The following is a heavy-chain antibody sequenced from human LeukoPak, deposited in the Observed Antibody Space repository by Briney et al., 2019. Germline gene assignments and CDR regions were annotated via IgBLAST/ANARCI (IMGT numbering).Heavy chain of an antibody. Sequence: KPSETLSLTCAVYGGSFSGYYWNWIRQPAGKGLEWIGEINHSGSTTYNPSLKSRVTISLDTSKNQFSLKLGSETAADTDVYNCSRVSGYSSGGNDYWGQGTLVTVSS. D-gene: IGHD5-18*01. V-gene: IGHV4-34*01. CDR3: SRVSGYSSGGNDY. CDR2: INHSGST. J-gene: IGHJ4*02. CDR1: GGSFSGYY.